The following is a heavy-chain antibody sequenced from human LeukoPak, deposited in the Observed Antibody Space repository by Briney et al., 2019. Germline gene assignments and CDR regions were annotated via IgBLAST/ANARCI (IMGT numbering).Heavy chain of an antibody. CDR3: ARGMDAEAFQN. CDR1: GYRFTAHP. CDR2: MNPHSGET. Sequence: ASVKVSCKTSGYRFTAHPLHWVRQAPGQGLEWLGWMNPHSGETNNAQKFQGRVTMTRDTSISVAYMQLSSLRSDDTAVYYCARGMDAEAFQNWGQGTLVTVSS. D-gene: IGHD2-2*03. V-gene: IGHV1-2*02. J-gene: IGHJ1*01.